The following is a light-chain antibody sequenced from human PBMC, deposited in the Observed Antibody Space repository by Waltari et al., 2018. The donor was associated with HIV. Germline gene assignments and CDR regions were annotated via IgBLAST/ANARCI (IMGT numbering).Light chain of an antibody. CDR3: TSYAGSNNLVI. J-gene: IGLJ2*01. CDR2: EVN. CDR1: SSDVGPYDY. Sequence: QSALTQPPSASGSPGQSVTISCTGTSSDVGPYDYVSWYQPRPDKAPRLIIYEVNKRPSGVPDRFSGSKSGNTASLTVSGLQAEDEADYYCTSYAGSNNLVIFGGGTKVTVL. V-gene: IGLV2-8*01.